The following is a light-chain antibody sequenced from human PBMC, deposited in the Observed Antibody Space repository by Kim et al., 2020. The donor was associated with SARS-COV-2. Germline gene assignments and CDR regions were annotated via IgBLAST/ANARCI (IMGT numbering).Light chain of an antibody. Sequence: DIVMTQSPLSLPVTPGEPASISCRSSQSLLHSNGYNYLDWYLQKPGQSPQLLIYLGSNRASGVPDRFSGSGSGTDFTLKISRVEAEDVGVYYCMQALHTPYTFGQGPKLEI. CDR1: QSLLHSNGYNY. J-gene: IGKJ2*01. CDR2: LGS. V-gene: IGKV2-28*01. CDR3: MQALHTPYT.